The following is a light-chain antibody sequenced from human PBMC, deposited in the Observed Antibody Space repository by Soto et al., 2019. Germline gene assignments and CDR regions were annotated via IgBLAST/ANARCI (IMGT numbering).Light chain of an antibody. CDR1: RNFNGY. J-gene: IGKJ4*01. CDR3: QQYERYNPS. Sequence: DIQMTQSPSSLSASVGEGVTIFVRASRNFNGYLAWFQQKPGKAPKSLIYDATSLQSGVPSRFSGSGSGTDFSLTISSLQPEDAATYYCQQYERYNPSFGGGTKLEI. V-gene: IGKV1-16*01. CDR2: DAT.